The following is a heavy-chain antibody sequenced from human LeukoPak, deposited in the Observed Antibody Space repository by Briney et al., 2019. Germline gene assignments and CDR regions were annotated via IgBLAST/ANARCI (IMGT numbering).Heavy chain of an antibody. Sequence: ASVKVSCKASGYTFTNYGVSWVRQAPGQGLEWMGWINAYNGDTHYAQNLQGRLTTTTDTSTSMAFMELRSLRPDDTAVYFCARWGLVAPGTYYYYYMDVWGRGTTVTVSS. V-gene: IGHV1-18*01. CDR3: ARWGLVAPGTYYYYYMDV. D-gene: IGHD2-2*01. CDR1: GYTFTNYG. J-gene: IGHJ6*03. CDR2: INAYNGDT.